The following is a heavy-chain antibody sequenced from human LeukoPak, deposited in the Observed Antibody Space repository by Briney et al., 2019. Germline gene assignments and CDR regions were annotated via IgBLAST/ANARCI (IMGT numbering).Heavy chain of an antibody. CDR3: ARAPGIAALLMDV. D-gene: IGHD6-6*01. V-gene: IGHV1-69*13. CDR2: IIPIFGAA. J-gene: IGHJ6*03. Sequence: SSVKVSCKASGATFTSSAISWVRQAPGHGLEWMGGIIPIFGAANYAQKFQGRVNITADESTSTAYMVLSSLRAEDTAVYCCARAPGIAALLMDVWGKGTTVTVSS. CDR1: GATFTSSA.